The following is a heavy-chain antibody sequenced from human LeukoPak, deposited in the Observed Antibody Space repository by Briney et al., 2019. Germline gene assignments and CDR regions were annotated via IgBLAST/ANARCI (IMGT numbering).Heavy chain of an antibody. CDR2: ISYSGGT. J-gene: IGHJ4*02. V-gene: IGHV4-59*08. CDR3: ARQTDSGWKFSDY. D-gene: IGHD6-19*01. CDR1: GGSISSSY. Sequence: SETLSVTCTVSGGSISSSYWNWFRQPPGKGLEWIAYISYSGGTNYNVSLKSRLTISMDTSKNQFSLTLSSVTAADAAVYYCARQTDSGWKFSDYRGQGTLVTVSS.